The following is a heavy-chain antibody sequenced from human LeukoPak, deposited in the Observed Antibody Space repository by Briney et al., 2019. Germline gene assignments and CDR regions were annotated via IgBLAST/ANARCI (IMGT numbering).Heavy chain of an antibody. J-gene: IGHJ4*02. V-gene: IGHV4-59*08. CDR3: ARHAGADSSSWYYFDY. CDR2: IYYSGST. CDR1: GGSISNYY. Sequence: PSETLSLTCTVSGGSISNYYWSWIRQPPGKGLEWIGYIYYSGSTNYNPSLKSRVTISVDTSKNQFSLELRSVTAADTAVYYCARHAGADSSSWYYFDYWGQGTLVTVSS. D-gene: IGHD6-13*01.